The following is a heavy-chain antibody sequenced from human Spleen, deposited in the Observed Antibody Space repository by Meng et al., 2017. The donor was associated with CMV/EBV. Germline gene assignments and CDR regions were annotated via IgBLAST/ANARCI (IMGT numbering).Heavy chain of an antibody. CDR3: AKDRRAARPEHFHH. CDR2: ISYDGGDE. Sequence: GESLKISCAASGFSFNSYAMHWVRQTPGKGLEWVAVISYDGGDEYYVDSVKGRFTISRDNSEDTLYLQMNSLRPEDTAVYYCAKDRRAARPEHFHHWGQGTLVTVSS. D-gene: IGHD6-6*01. V-gene: IGHV3-30*04. CDR1: GFSFNSYA. J-gene: IGHJ1*01.